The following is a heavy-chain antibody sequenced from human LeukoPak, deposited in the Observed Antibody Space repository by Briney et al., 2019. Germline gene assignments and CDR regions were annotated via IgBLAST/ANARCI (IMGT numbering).Heavy chain of an antibody. V-gene: IGHV4-59*01. J-gene: IGHJ5*02. D-gene: IGHD2-15*01. Sequence: SETLSLTCTVSGGSISSYYWSWIRQPPGKGREWIGYIYYSGSTNYNPSLKSRVTISVDTSKNQFSLKLSSVTAADTAVYYCARVGGYCSGGSCLNWFDPWGQGTLVTVSS. CDR2: IYYSGST. CDR3: ARVGGYCSGGSCLNWFDP. CDR1: GGSISSYY.